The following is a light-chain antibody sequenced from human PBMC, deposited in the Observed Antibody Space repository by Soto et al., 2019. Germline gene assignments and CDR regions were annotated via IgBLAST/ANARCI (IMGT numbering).Light chain of an antibody. J-gene: IGLJ2*01. CDR2: DDS. CDR3: QVWDSSSDHPHVV. CDR1: NIGSKS. Sequence: SYELTQPPSVSVAPGQTARITCGGNNIGSKSVHWYQQKPRQAPVLVVYDDSDRPSGIPERFSGSNSGNTATLTISRVEAGDEADDYCQVWDSSSDHPHVVFGGGTKVTVL. V-gene: IGLV3-21*02.